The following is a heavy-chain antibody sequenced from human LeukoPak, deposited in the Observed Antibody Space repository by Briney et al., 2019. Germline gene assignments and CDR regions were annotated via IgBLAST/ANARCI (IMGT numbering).Heavy chain of an antibody. J-gene: IGHJ3*02. CDR2: ISAYSGNT. V-gene: IGHV1-18*01. CDR3: ARDPIYSYDQTDAFDI. CDR1: GYAFTSYA. D-gene: IGHD5-18*01. Sequence: AXXXXSCKASGYAFTSYAISWVRQAPGQGLEWMGWISAYSGNTNYAQKLQGRVTMTTDTSTSTAYMELRSLRSDDTAVYYCARDPIYSYDQTDAFDIWGQGTVVTVSS.